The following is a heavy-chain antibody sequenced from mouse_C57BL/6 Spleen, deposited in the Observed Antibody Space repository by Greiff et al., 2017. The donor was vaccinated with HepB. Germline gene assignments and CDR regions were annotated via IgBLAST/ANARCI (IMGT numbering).Heavy chain of an antibody. V-gene: IGHV1-58*01. CDR1: GYTFTSYG. D-gene: IGHD1-1*01. CDR3: ARKGITTVVDMSYFDY. CDR2: IYIGNGYT. J-gene: IGHJ2*01. Sequence: EVQLKESGAELVRPGSSVKMSCKTSGYTFTSYGINWVKQRPGQGLEWIGYIYIGNGYTEYNEKFKGKATLTSDTSSSTAYMQLSSLTSEDSAIYFCARKGITTVVDMSYFDYWGQGTTLTVSS.